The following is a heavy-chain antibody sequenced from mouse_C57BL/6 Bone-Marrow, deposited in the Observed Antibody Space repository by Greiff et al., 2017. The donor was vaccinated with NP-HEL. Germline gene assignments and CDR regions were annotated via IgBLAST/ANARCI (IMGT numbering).Heavy chain of an antibody. CDR1: GYTFTSYW. CDR3: ARRRGYYDYDTGFDY. Sequence: QVQLQQPGAELVKPGASVKLSCKASGYTFTSYWMQWVKQRPGQGLEWIGEIDPSDSYTNYTQKFKGKATLTVDTSSSTAYMQLSSLTSEDSAVYYCARRRGYYDYDTGFDYWGKGTTLTVSS. D-gene: IGHD2-4*01. CDR2: IDPSDSYT. V-gene: IGHV1-50*01. J-gene: IGHJ2*01.